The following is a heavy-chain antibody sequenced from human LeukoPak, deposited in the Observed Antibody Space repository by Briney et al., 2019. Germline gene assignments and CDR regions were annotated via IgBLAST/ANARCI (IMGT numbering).Heavy chain of an antibody. J-gene: IGHJ4*02. CDR2: ISYDGSNK. V-gene: IGHV3-30*18. CDR1: GFTFSSYG. CDR3: AKDQDFDY. Sequence: PGGSLRLSCAASGFTFSSYGMHWVRQAPGKGLEWVAVISYDGSNKYYEDSVKGRFTISRDNSKNTLYLQMNSLRAEDTAVYYCAKDQDFDYWGQGTLVTVSS.